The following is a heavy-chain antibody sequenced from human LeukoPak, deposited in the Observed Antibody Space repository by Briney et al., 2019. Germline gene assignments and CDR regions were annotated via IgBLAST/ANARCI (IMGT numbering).Heavy chain of an antibody. J-gene: IGHJ4*02. CDR3: AKGLQLWAPIDY. CDR2: ISYDGSNK. D-gene: IGHD5-18*01. V-gene: IGHV3-30*18. CDR1: AFTFSSYG. Sequence: GRSLRLSCAASAFTFSSYGMHWVRQAPGKGLEWVAVISYDGSNKYYADSVKGRFTISRDNSKNTLYLQMNSLRGEDTAVYYCAKGLQLWAPIDYWGQGTLVTASS.